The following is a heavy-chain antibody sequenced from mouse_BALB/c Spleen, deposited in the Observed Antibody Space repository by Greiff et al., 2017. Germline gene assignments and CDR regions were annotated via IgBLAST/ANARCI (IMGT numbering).Heavy chain of an antibody. CDR3: AKIFTIYYPMDY. V-gene: IGHV2-3*01. CDR1: GFSFTSYG. CDR2: IWGDGST. Sequence: VKLVESGPGLVAPSPSLSITCTASGFSFTSYGVSWVRQPPGKGLEWLGVIWGDGSTNYHSALISRLSIIKDNSKSQVFLQLNSLQTDDTATYYCAKIFTIYYPMDYWGQGTSVTVSS. J-gene: IGHJ4*01.